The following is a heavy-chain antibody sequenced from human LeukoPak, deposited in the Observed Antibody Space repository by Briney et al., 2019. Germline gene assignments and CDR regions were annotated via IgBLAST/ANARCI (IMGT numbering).Heavy chain of an antibody. Sequence: PGGSLRLSCAASGFTFSSYGMHWVRQAPGKGLGWVAVIWYDGSNKYYADSVKGRFTISRDNSKNTLYLQMNSLRAEDTAVYYCAKEKSGSYFDYWGQGTLVTVSS. CDR2: IWYDGSNK. V-gene: IGHV3-33*06. CDR3: AKEKSGSYFDY. D-gene: IGHD5-12*01. J-gene: IGHJ4*02. CDR1: GFTFSSYG.